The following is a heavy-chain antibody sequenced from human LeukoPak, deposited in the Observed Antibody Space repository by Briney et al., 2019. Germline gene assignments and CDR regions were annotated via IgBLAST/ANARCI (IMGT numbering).Heavy chain of an antibody. Sequence: GGSLRLSCAASGFTFSNFSMSWIRQAPGKGLEWVSGISTSGAATYYPDSVKGRFTISRDNSKNTLYLQMNSLRAEDTALYSCAQGKTYGHFDSSGEGTLVSASS. V-gene: IGHV3-23*01. CDR1: GFTFSNFS. CDR2: ISTSGAAT. J-gene: IGHJ4*02. D-gene: IGHD4-17*01. CDR3: AQGKTYGHFDS.